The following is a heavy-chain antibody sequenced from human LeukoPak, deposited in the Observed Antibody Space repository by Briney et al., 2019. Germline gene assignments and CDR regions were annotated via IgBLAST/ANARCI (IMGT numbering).Heavy chain of an antibody. CDR1: GYIFTTYY. D-gene: IGHD3-10*01. Sequence: APVKVSCKASGYIFTTYYIHWVRQAPGQGLEWMGILFPSGGSTNYAQKFKGRVSMTRDTSTSTVFMELSGLRSEDTAVYYCVRELSGGYFDYWGLGTLVSVSS. CDR2: LFPSGGST. J-gene: IGHJ4*02. CDR3: VRELSGGYFDY. V-gene: IGHV1-46*01.